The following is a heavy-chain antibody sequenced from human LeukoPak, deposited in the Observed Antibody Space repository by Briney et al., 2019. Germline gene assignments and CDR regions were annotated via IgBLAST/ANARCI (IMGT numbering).Heavy chain of an antibody. CDR2: IYYSGST. J-gene: IGHJ4*02. CDR3: ARGTTVTSEFDY. Sequence: SETLSLTCTVSGGSISSYYWSWIRQPPGKGLEWIGYIYYSGSTNYNPSLKSRVTISVDTSKNQFSLKLSSVTAADTAAYYCARGTTVTSEFDYWGQGTLVTVSS. D-gene: IGHD4-17*01. CDR1: GGSISSYY. V-gene: IGHV4-59*01.